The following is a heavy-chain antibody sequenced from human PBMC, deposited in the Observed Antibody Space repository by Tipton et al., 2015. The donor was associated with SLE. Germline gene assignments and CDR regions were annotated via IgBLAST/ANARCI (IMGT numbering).Heavy chain of an antibody. CDR3: AREAPNTCYFDS. CDR2: INPGGGGT. CDR1: GYTFTAYY. J-gene: IGHJ4*02. Sequence: QLVQSGAKVKKPGASVKVSCESSGYTFTAYYMHWVRQAPGQGLEWMGIINPGGGGTNYAQKFQGRVTMAMDTSTTTVYMELNSLRSDDTAVYYCAREAPNTCYFDSWGQGTLVTVSS. V-gene: IGHV1-46*01. D-gene: IGHD2-8*01.